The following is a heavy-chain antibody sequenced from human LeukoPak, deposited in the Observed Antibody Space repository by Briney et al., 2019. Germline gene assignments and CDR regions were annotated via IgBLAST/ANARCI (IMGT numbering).Heavy chain of an antibody. J-gene: IGHJ4*02. D-gene: IGHD6-19*01. CDR1: GFTFHNYA. CDR3: AKAMGEQWLLDS. Sequence: TGGSLRLSCTASGFTFHNYAMSWVRQPPGKGLEWVSAVSGSGANTYYTDSIKGRFTISRDNSKNTLYLQMNSLRAEDTAVYYCAKAMGEQWLLDSWGQGTPVTVSA. CDR2: VSGSGANT. V-gene: IGHV3-23*01.